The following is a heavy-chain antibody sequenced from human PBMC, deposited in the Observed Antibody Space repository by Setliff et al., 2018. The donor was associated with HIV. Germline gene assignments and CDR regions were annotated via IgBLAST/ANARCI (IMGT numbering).Heavy chain of an antibody. Sequence: GSLRLSCAASGFTLSNTYMAWVRQAPGKRPEWVSTLYGSGFIFYIESVKGRFTISRDNAKNLLYLQMNSLRAEDTAVYYCARSPQASGFYYGDDAFDIWGQGTMVTVSS. CDR3: ARSPQASGFYYGDDAFDI. V-gene: IGHV3-21*06. J-gene: IGHJ3*02. D-gene: IGHD3-22*01. CDR2: LYGSGFI. CDR1: GFTLSNTY.